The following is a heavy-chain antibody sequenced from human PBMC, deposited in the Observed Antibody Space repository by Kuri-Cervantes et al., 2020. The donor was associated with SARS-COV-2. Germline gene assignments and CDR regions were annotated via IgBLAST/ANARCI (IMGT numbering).Heavy chain of an antibody. CDR3: AQGRGVAATSSVGYYGMDV. CDR1: GGTFSSYA. D-gene: IGHD2-15*01. V-gene: IGHV1-69*13. J-gene: IGHJ6*02. Sequence: SVKVSCKASGGTFSSYAISWVRQAPGQGLEWMGGIIPIFGTANYAQKFQGRVTITADESTSTAYMELSSLRSEDTAVYYCAQGRGVAATSSVGYYGMDVWGQGTTVTVSS. CDR2: IIPIFGTA.